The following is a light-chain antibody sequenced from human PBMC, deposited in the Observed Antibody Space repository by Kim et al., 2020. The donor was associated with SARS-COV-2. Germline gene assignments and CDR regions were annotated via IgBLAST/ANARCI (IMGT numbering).Light chain of an antibody. CDR3: QAWDSSSGV. V-gene: IGLV3-1*01. Sequence: VCPRQTASITCSGDKLGDKYASWYQQKPGQSPVLVIFQDTKRPSGIPERFSGSNSGNTATLTISGTQAMDEADYYCQAWDSSSGVFGGGTQLTVL. CDR1: KLGDKY. J-gene: IGLJ2*01. CDR2: QDT.